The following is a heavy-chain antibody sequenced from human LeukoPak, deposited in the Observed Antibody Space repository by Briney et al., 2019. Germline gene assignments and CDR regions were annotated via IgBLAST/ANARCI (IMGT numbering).Heavy chain of an antibody. CDR1: GFTFSSYA. V-gene: IGHV3-23*01. CDR3: AKDLSVVYSEQQLGIDY. J-gene: IGHJ4*02. CDR2: ISGSGGST. D-gene: IGHD6-13*01. Sequence: GGSLRLSCAASGFTFSSYAMSWVRQAPGKGLEWVSAISGSGGSTYYADSVKGRFTISRDNSKNTLYLQMNSLRAEDTAVYYCAKDLSVVYSEQQLGIDYWGQGTLVTVSS.